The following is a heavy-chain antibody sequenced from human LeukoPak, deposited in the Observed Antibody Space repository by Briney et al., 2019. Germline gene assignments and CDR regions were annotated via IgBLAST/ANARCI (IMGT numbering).Heavy chain of an antibody. Sequence: ASVKVSCKASGYTFTGYYMHWVRQAPGQGLEWMGWINPNSGGTNYAQKFQGRVTMTRDTSISTAYMELSRLRSDDTAVYYCAREGRYSSSSSGENNFDYWGQGTLVTVSS. D-gene: IGHD6-13*01. V-gene: IGHV1-2*02. J-gene: IGHJ4*02. CDR2: INPNSGGT. CDR1: GYTFTGYY. CDR3: AREGRYSSSSSGENNFDY.